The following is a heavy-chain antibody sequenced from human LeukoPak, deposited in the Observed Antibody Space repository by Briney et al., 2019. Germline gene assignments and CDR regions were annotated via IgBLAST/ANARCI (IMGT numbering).Heavy chain of an antibody. J-gene: IGHJ6*02. V-gene: IGHV3-33*01. Sequence: GGSLRLSCAASGFTFSSYGMHWVRQAPGKGLEWVAVIWYDGSNKYYADSVKGLFTISRDNSKNTLYLQMNSLRAEDTAVYYCARDHGRYYYYGMDVWGQGTTVTVSS. CDR1: GFTFSSYG. CDR3: ARDHGRYYYYGMDV. CDR2: IWYDGSNK. D-gene: IGHD1-26*01.